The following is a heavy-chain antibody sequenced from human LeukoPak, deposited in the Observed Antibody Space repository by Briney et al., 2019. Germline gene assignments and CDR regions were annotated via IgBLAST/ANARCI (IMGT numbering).Heavy chain of an antibody. J-gene: IGHJ4*02. D-gene: IGHD1-26*01. CDR3: VREGDSGSYSSY. CDR1: GFTFSGST. V-gene: IGHV3-48*02. CDR2: ISGSGKSI. Sequence: PGGSLRLSCAASGFTFSGSTMHWVRQAPGKGLEWLSYISGSGKSIYYADSVKGRFTISRDNAKNSLYLQMNSLRDEDTAVYYCVREGDSGSYSSYWGQGTLVTVSS.